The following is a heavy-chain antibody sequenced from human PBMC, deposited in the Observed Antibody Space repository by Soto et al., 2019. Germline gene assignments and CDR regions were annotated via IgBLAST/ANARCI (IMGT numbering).Heavy chain of an antibody. Sequence: EVQLVESGGGLVQPGGSLRLSCAASGFTFSSYWMSWVRQAPGKGLEWVANIKEDGSDMYYVDSVKGRFTISRDNAKNSLYLQMNSLRAEDTAVYYCATEVWVYYDVWSGYSDYWCQGTLVTVSS. CDR2: IKEDGSDM. CDR1: GFTFSSYW. CDR3: ATEVWVYYDVWSGYSDY. D-gene: IGHD3-3*01. J-gene: IGHJ4*02. V-gene: IGHV3-7*01.